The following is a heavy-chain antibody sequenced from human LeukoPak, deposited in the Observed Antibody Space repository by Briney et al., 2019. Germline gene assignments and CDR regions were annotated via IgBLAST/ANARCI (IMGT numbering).Heavy chain of an antibody. CDR2: INQDGSGE. Sequence: GGSLRLSCAASGFTFSSYWMSWARQAPGKGLEWVANINQDGSGEYYVDSVKGRFTISRDNAKNSLFLQMNSLRAEDTAIYYCARAGPYQLPPRPVDYWGQGTLVTVSS. D-gene: IGHD2-2*01. J-gene: IGHJ4*02. CDR1: GFTFSSYW. CDR3: ARAGPYQLPPRPVDY. V-gene: IGHV3-7*01.